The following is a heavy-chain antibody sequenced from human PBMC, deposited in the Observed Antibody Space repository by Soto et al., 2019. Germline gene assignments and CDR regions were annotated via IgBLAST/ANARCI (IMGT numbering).Heavy chain of an antibody. Sequence: QITLKESGPTLVKPTQTLTLTCTFSGFSLSTTGKSVAWIRQPPGKALEWLSVIYWDDDKRYSPSLNTRLTIAKDTSKNQVVLKLTNMDRSDTGTSTCAHSRGDGDYFPYWGQGTLVSLSS. J-gene: IGHJ4*02. D-gene: IGHD3-16*01. CDR2: IYWDDDK. CDR1: GFSLSTTGKS. CDR3: AHSRGDGDYFPY. V-gene: IGHV2-5*02.